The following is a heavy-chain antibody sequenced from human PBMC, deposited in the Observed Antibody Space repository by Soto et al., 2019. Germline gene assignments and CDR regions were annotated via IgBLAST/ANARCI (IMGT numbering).Heavy chain of an antibody. V-gene: IGHV3-23*01. D-gene: IGHD6-19*01. Sequence: EVQLLESGGGLVQPGESLRLSCAASGFTFSTYAMSWVRQAPGKGLEWVSTIMFIGDFTHYADSVKGRFTISRDTSKNTLYLQMNSLRADDTAIYYCAKDRWSSGWQPLVDSWGQGTLVTVSS. CDR3: AKDRWSSGWQPLVDS. J-gene: IGHJ4*02. CDR2: IMFIGDFT. CDR1: GFTFSTYA.